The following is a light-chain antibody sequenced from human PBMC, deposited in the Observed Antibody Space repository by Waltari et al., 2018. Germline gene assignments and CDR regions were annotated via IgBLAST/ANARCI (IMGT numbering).Light chain of an antibody. CDR2: EDS. CDR3: QSYDSGLNGLF. Sequence: QSVLTQPPSVSGAPGQRVPISCPGSSSNIGSPYNVHWYQPVPARAPKLPIYEDSQRPSGVPDRFSGSKSGTSASLAITGLQAENEAEYFCQSYDSGLNGLFFGGGTKVTVL. CDR1: SSNIGSPYN. J-gene: IGLJ2*01. V-gene: IGLV1-40*01.